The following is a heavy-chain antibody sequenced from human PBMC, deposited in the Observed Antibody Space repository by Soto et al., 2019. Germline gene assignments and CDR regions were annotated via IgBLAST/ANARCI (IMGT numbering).Heavy chain of an antibody. J-gene: IGHJ5*02. D-gene: IGHD6-13*01. CDR3: ARAPIAAAGTNWFDP. V-gene: IGHV1-2*04. CDR2: INPNSGGT. CDR1: GYTFTGYY. Sequence: ASVKVSCKASGYTFTGYYMHWVRQAPGQGLEWMGWINPNSGGTNYAQKFQGWVTMTRDTSISTAYMELSRPRSDDTAVYYFARAPIAAAGTNWFDPWGQGTLVTVSS.